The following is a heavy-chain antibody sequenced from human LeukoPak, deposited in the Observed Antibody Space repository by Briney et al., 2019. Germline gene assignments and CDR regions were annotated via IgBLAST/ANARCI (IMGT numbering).Heavy chain of an antibody. CDR3: TTGYDFWSGEFFDY. CDR1: GFTFSNAW. D-gene: IGHD3-3*01. V-gene: IGHV3-15*01. Sequence: GGSLRLSCAASGFTFSNAWMSWVRQASGKGLEWVGRIKSKTDGGTTDYAAPVKGRFTISRDDSKNTLYLQMNSLKTEDTAVYYCTTGYDFWSGEFFDYWGQGTLVTVSS. CDR2: IKSKTDGGTT. J-gene: IGHJ4*02.